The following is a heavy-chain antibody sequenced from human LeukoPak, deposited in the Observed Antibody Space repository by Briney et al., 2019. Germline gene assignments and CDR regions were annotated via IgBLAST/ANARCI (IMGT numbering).Heavy chain of an antibody. CDR1: GFTVINKY. V-gene: IGHV3-66*01. J-gene: IGHJ4*02. CDR2: IYKGGDT. CDR3: ARGRTDDYGDYFDY. Sequence: GGSLRLSCAASGFTVINKYMSWVRQAPGKGLEWVSVIYKGGDTYYADSVKGRFTISRDNSKNTLYLQMNSLRAEDTAVHYCARGRTDDYGDYFDYWGQGTLVSVSS. D-gene: IGHD4-17*01.